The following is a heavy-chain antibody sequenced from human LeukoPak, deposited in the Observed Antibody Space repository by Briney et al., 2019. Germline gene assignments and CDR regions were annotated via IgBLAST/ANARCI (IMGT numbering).Heavy chain of an antibody. CDR1: GFAFSSYS. D-gene: IGHD1-26*01. V-gene: IGHV3-21*06. J-gene: IGHJ4*02. Sequence: GGSLRLSCEASGFAFSSYSMNWVRQAPGRGPKWVSLISTTSTSIYYADSVKGRFTVSRDNAKNSLYLQMNSLRAEDTAVYYCARGVGATHFDCWGQGTLVTVST. CDR2: ISTTSTSI. CDR3: ARGVGATHFDC.